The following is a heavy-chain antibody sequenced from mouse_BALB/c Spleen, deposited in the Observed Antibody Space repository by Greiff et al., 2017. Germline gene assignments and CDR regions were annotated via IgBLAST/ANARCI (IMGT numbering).Heavy chain of an antibody. J-gene: IGHJ4*01. CDR2: ISSGSSTI. CDR3: AKDGYYFYAMDY. V-gene: IGHV5-17*02. Sequence: EVMLVESGGGLVKPGGSLKLSCAASGFTFSSFGMHWVRQAPEKGLEWVAYISSGSSTIYYADTVKGRFTISRDNPKNTLFLQMTSLRSEDTAMYYCAKDGYYFYAMDYWGQGTSVTVSS. CDR1: GFTFSSFG. D-gene: IGHD2-3*01.